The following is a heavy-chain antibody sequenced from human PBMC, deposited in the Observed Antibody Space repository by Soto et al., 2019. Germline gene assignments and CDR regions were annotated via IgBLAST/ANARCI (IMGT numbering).Heavy chain of an antibody. D-gene: IGHD3-10*01. J-gene: IGHJ4*02. Sequence: QVQLQESGPGLVKPSQTLSLTCTVSGGSISSGGYYWSWIRQHPGKGLEWIGYIYYSGSTYYNPSLMSRVTISVDTSKNQFSLKLSSVTAADTAVYYCARVFLGFGGRTKYYFDYWGQGTLVTVSS. CDR1: GGSISSGGYY. V-gene: IGHV4-31*03. CDR2: IYYSGST. CDR3: ARVFLGFGGRTKYYFDY.